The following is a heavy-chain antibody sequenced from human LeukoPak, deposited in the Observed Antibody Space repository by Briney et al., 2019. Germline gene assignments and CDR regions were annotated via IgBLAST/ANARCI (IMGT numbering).Heavy chain of an antibody. CDR3: ARDECPLWSISCHRGFDP. Sequence: PSETLSLTCSVSGGSLSSYYWSWIRQSAGKGLECIGRIYKSGSSNYNPSLKSRVSMSVDSSKNHFSLNLTSVTAEDTAVYYCARDECPLWSISCHRGFDPWGQGLLVTVSS. D-gene: IGHD2-2*02. CDR1: GGSLSSYY. CDR2: IYKSGSS. V-gene: IGHV4-4*07. J-gene: IGHJ5*02.